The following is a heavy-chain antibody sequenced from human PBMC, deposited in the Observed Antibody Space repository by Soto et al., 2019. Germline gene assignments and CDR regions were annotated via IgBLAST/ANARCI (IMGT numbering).Heavy chain of an antibody. J-gene: IGHJ3*02. CDR3: TSPNTIFGVAPNGDAFDI. CDR2: IKSKTDGGTT. D-gene: IGHD3-3*01. V-gene: IGHV3-15*01. CDR1: VFTVSNAW. Sequence: RSLRLSCAASVFTVSNAWMSWVRQGPGKGLEWVGRIKSKTDGGTTDYAAPVKGRFTISRDDSKNTLYLQMNSLKTEDTAVYYCTSPNTIFGVAPNGDAFDIWGQGTMVTVSS.